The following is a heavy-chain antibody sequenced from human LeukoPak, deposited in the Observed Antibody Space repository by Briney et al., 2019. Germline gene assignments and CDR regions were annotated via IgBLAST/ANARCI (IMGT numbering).Heavy chain of an antibody. CDR1: GYTFTSYG. V-gene: IGHV1-18*01. J-gene: IGHJ4*02. D-gene: IGHD5-18*01. Sequence: ASVKVSCKASGYTFTSYGISWVRQAPGQGLEWMGWISAYNGNTNYAQKLQGRVTMTTDTSTSTAYMELRSLRSDDTAVYYCARDQDTAMTRLPDDYWGQGTLVTVSS. CDR2: ISAYNGNT. CDR3: ARDQDTAMTRLPDDY.